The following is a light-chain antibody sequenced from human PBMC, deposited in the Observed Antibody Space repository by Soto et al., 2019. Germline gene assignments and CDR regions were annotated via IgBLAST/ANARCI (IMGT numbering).Light chain of an antibody. CDR1: QSVSSSY. V-gene: IGKV3-20*01. CDR2: GAS. Sequence: EIVLTQSPGTLSLSPGERATLSCRASQSVSSSYLAWYQQKPGQAHRLLIYGASSRATGIPDRFSCSGSGIDFTLTISRLEPKDLPVYYCQQYFISPPYTFGQGTKLEIK. CDR3: QQYFISPPYT. J-gene: IGKJ2*01.